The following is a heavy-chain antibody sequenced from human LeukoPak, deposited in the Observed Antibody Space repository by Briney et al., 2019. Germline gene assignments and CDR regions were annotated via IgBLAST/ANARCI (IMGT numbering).Heavy chain of an antibody. J-gene: IGHJ3*02. CDR1: GYSFTSYW. CDR3: AVRWNENSYYDFWSGGGAFDI. V-gene: IGHV5-51*01. Sequence: GESLKISCKGSGYSFTSYWIGWVRQMPGKGLEWMGIIYPGDSDTRYSPSFQGQVTVSADKSISTAYLQWSSLKASDTAMYYCAVRWNENSYYDFWSGGGAFDIWGQGTMVTVSS. CDR2: IYPGDSDT. D-gene: IGHD3-3*01.